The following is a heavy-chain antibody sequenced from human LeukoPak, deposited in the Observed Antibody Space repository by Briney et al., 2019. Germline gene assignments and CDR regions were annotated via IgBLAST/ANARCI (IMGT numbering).Heavy chain of an antibody. J-gene: IGHJ4*02. V-gene: IGHV3-48*01. CDR3: ARGTVAGKAPY. CDR2: ISSSGSTI. CDR1: GFTFSSHS. Sequence: PGGSLRLSCAASGFTFSSHSMNWVRQAPGKGLEWVSYISSSGSTIYYADSVKGRFSISRDNAKNSLHLQMNSLRAEDTAVYYCARGTVAGKAPYWGQGTLATVSS. D-gene: IGHD6-19*01.